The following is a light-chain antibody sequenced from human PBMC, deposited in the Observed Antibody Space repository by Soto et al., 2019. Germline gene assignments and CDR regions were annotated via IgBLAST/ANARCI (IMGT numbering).Light chain of an antibody. CDR1: QSISTY. J-gene: IGKJ1*01. Sequence: DIQMTQSPSSLSASLVDTVSITCRASQSISTYLTWYQQKPGKAPKLLIYAAYNLQSGVPSRFSGSGSGTDFTLTISSLQPEDFAAYYCQQSYDMPWTFGQGTKVDIK. CDR2: AAY. V-gene: IGKV1-39*01. CDR3: QQSYDMPWT.